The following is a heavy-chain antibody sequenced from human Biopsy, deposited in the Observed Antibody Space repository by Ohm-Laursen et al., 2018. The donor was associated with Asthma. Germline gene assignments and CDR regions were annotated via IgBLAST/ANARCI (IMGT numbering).Heavy chain of an antibody. V-gene: IGHV3-7*02. J-gene: IGHJ4*02. CDR1: GFTFWGYL. Sequence: SPRPSCAGSGFTFWGYLMSWGRPGSGEGVEGGGNIKNDGTEKNHVDSLKGRFTISRDNAKNSLYLQMNSLRAEDTAVYYCARGDSSNWSHYYFDYWGQGTLVTVSS. CDR2: IKNDGTEK. CDR3: ARGDSSNWSHYYFDY. D-gene: IGHD3-22*01.